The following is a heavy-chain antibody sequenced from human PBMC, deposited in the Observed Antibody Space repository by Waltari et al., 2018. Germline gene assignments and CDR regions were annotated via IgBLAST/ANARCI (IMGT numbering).Heavy chain of an antibody. J-gene: IGHJ6*02. V-gene: IGHV4-4*02. CDR3: ARVGGYCSGGSCRRDYYYYYGMDV. CDR2: IYHSGST. Sequence: QVQLQESGPGLVKPSGTLSLTCAVSGGSISSSNWWSWVRQPPGTGLEWIGEIYHSGSTNYNPSLKSRVTISVDKSKNQFSLKLSSVTAADTAVYYCARVGGYCSGGSCRRDYYYYYGMDVWGQGTTVTVSS. D-gene: IGHD2-15*01. CDR1: GGSISSSNW.